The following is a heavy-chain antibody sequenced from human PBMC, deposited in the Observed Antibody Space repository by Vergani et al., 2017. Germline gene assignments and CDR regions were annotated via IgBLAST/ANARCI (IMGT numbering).Heavy chain of an antibody. CDR1: GFTFSSYG. J-gene: IGHJ6*03. D-gene: IGHD3-3*01. CDR2: ISYDGSNK. Sequence: QVQLVESGGGVVQPGRSLRLSCAASGFTFSSYGMHWVRQAPGKGLECVAVISYDGSNKYYVDSVRGRFTISRDNSKNTLYLQMDSLRAEDTAVYYCARDAERFLEWLHDYYYYMDVWGKGTTVTVSS. V-gene: IGHV3-30*03. CDR3: ARDAERFLEWLHDYYYYMDV.